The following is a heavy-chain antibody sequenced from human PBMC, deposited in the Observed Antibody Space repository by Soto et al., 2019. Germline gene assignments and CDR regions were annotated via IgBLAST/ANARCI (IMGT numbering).Heavy chain of an antibody. CDR1: GFTFSNYA. J-gene: IGHJ4*02. V-gene: IGHV3-23*01. CDR2: ISGSGGRS. CDR3: AKAYFVWSSEQPYYFDY. D-gene: IGHD3-16*01. Sequence: EVQLLDSGGGLVQPGVSLLLSCAASGFTFSNYAMTWVRQVPGKGRECVSGISGSGGRSYYADSVNGRFTISRDNSKSTLYLQMNSLRAEYTAVYYCAKAYFVWSSEQPYYFDYWGQGTLVTVSS.